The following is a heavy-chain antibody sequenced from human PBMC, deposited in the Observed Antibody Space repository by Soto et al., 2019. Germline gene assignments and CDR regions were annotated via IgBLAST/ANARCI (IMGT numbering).Heavy chain of an antibody. CDR2: ISGSGGST. CDR3: AKDQLWLSLYFDY. Sequence: LRLSCAASGFTFSSYAMSWVRQAPGKGLEWVSAISGSGGSTYYADSVKGRFTISRDNSKNTLYLQMNSLRAEDTAVYYCAKDQLWLSLYFDYSGQGTLVTVSS. D-gene: IGHD5-18*01. CDR1: GFTFSSYA. J-gene: IGHJ4*02. V-gene: IGHV3-23*01.